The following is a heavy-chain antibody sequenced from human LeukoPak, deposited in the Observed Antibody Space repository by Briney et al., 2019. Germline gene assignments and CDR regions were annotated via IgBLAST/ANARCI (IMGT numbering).Heavy chain of an antibody. J-gene: IGHJ4*02. Sequence: RAGGSLRLSCAASGFTFSSYSMNWVRQAPGKGLEWVSSISSSSSYIYYADSVKGRFTISRDNAKNSLYLQMNSLRAEDTAVYYCARADIVATITDYWGQGTLVTVSS. V-gene: IGHV3-21*01. CDR1: GFTFSSYS. CDR3: ARADIVATITDY. D-gene: IGHD5-12*01. CDR2: ISSSSSYI.